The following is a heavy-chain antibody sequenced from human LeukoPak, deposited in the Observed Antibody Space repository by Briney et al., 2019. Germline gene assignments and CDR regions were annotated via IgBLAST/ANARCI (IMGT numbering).Heavy chain of an antibody. CDR3: ARYLGSSWYVGDF. D-gene: IGHD6-13*01. V-gene: IGHV4-38-2*02. Sequence: SETLSLTCTVSGGSIGRYYWGWIRQPPGKGLEWIGSIFHSGSTYYNPSLKSRVTIPLDTSKNQFSLKLRSVTAADTAVYYCARYLGSSWYVGDFWGQGTLVTVSS. CDR2: IFHSGST. J-gene: IGHJ4*02. CDR1: GGSIGRYY.